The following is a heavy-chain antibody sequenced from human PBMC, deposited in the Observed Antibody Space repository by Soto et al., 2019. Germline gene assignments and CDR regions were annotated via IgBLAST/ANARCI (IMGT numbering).Heavy chain of an antibody. CDR3: ARGSRWFVVVVAATPDWFDP. Sequence: SETLSLTCAVYGGSFSGYYWSWIRQPPGKGLEWIGEINHSGSTNYNPSLKSRVTISVDTSKNQVSLKLSSVTAADTAVYYCARGSRWFVVVVAATPDWFDPWGQGTLVTVSS. J-gene: IGHJ5*02. CDR2: INHSGST. D-gene: IGHD2-15*01. V-gene: IGHV4-34*01. CDR1: GGSFSGYY.